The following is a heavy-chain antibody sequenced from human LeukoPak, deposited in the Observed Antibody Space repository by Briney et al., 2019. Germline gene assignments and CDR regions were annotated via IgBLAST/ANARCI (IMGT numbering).Heavy chain of an antibody. Sequence: GESLKISCKGSGYSFTTYWISWVRQMPGKGLEWMGRIDPSDSYTNYSPSFQGHVTISVDKSISTAYLQWSSLKASDTAMYYCAGGGGHYTAVDYWGQGTLVTVSS. CDR2: IDPSDSYT. J-gene: IGHJ4*02. D-gene: IGHD1-26*01. CDR1: GYSFTTYW. V-gene: IGHV5-10-1*01. CDR3: AGGGGHYTAVDY.